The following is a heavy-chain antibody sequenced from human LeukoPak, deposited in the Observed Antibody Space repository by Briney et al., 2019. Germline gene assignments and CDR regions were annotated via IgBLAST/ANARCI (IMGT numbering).Heavy chain of an antibody. V-gene: IGHV4-59*08. Sequence: SETXALTCXXSGGSISSYYWSWIRQPPGKGLEWIGYIYYSGSTKYNPSLKSRVTISVDTSKNQFSLKLGSVTAADTAVYYCASLTGRYYFDYWGQGTLVTVSS. J-gene: IGHJ4*02. CDR3: ASLTGRYYFDY. CDR1: GGSISSYY. CDR2: IYYSGST.